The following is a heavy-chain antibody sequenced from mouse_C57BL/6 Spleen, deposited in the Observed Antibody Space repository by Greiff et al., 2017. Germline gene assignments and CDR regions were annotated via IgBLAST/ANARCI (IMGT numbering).Heavy chain of an antibody. CDR1: GFTFSDYY. V-gene: IGHV5-12*01. Sequence: EVQLMESGAGLVQPGASVKLSCAASGFTFSDYYMYWVRQTPEKGLEWVGYISHGGGSTNYPDTVKGRFTMSRDNANNTLYLQMSRLKSEDPAMYYCARGFYYYYAGGFAYWGQGTLVTVSA. D-gene: IGHD2-4*01. CDR2: ISHGGGST. CDR3: ARGFYYYYAGGFAY. J-gene: IGHJ3*01.